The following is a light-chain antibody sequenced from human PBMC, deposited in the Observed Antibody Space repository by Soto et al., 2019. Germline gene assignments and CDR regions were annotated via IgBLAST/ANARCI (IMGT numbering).Light chain of an antibody. CDR2: GAS. J-gene: IGKJ3*01. Sequence: EIVMTQSPATLSVSPGESATLSCRASQNINSDLAWYVQKPGQAPRLLIYGASSRATGIPDRFSGSGSGTDFTLTISRLEPEDFAVYYCQQYGSSPFTFGPGTKVDIK. CDR3: QQYGSSPFT. CDR1: QNINSD. V-gene: IGKV3-20*01.